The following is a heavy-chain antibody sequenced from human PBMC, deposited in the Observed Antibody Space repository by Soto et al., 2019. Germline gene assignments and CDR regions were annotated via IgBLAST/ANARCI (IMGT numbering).Heavy chain of an antibody. D-gene: IGHD2-8*01. CDR3: ARTLGYCTNGVCNWFDP. CDR2: ISAYNGNT. CDR1: GYTFTSYG. V-gene: IGHV1-18*01. J-gene: IGHJ5*02. Sequence: ASVKVSCKASGYTFTSYGISWVRQAPGQGLEWMGWISAYNGNTNYAQKLQGRVTMTTDTSTSTAYMELRSLRSDDTAVYYCARTLGYCTNGVCNWFDPWGQGTLVTVSS.